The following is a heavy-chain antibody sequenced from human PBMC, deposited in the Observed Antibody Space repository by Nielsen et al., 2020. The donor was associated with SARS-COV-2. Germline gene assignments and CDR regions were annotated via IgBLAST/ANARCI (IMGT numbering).Heavy chain of an antibody. D-gene: IGHD2-21*02. CDR1: GFTFDDYA. CDR3: AKDMSPVVTGADY. CDR2: ISWNSGSI. Sequence: SLKISCAASGFTFDDYAMHWVRQAPGKGLEWVSGISWNSGSIGYADSVKGRFTISRDNAKNSLYLQMNSLRAEDTALYYCAKDMSPVVTGADYWGQGTLVTVSS. J-gene: IGHJ4*02. V-gene: IGHV3-9*01.